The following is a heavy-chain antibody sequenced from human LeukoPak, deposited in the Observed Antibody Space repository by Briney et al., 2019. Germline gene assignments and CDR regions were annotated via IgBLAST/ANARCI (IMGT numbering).Heavy chain of an antibody. CDR2: NT. Sequence: SETLSLTCTVSGASISSSTYYWGWIRQPPGKGLEWIGSNTYYNPSLKSRVTISVDTSKNDFSLRMTSVTAADTAIYYCARGAGGPDYWGPGTLVTVSS. V-gene: IGHV4-39*02. J-gene: IGHJ4*02. CDR3: ARGAGGPDY. D-gene: IGHD3-16*01. CDR1: GASISSSTYY.